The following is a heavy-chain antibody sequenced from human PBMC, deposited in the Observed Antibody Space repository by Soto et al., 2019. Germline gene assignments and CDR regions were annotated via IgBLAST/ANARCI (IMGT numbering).Heavy chain of an antibody. D-gene: IGHD3-22*01. CDR1: GFTFDDYA. J-gene: IGHJ4*02. CDR3: AKAYSYDSSGYIDY. Sequence: DGQLVESGGGLVQPGRSLRLSCAASGFTFDDYAMHWVRQAPGKGLEWVSGISWNSGSIGYADSVKGRFTISRDNAKNSLYLQMHSLRAADTALYYCAKAYSYDSSGYIDYWGQGTLVTVSS. CDR2: ISWNSGSI. V-gene: IGHV3-9*01.